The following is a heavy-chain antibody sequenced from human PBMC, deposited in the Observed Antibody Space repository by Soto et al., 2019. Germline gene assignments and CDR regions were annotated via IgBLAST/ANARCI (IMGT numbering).Heavy chain of an antibody. CDR3: ARDRGSVVVTAILDY. J-gene: IGHJ4*02. CDR2: ISYDGSNK. CDR1: GFAFSSYA. Sequence: PGGSLRLSCAASGFAFSSYAMHWVRQAPGKGLEWVAVISYDGSNKYYADSVKGRFTISRDNSKNTLYLQMNSLRAEGTAVYYCARDRGSVVVTAILDYWGQGTLVTVSS. D-gene: IGHD2-21*02. V-gene: IGHV3-30-3*01.